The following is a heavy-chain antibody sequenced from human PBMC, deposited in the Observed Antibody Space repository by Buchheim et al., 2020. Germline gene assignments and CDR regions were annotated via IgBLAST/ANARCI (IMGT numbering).Heavy chain of an antibody. CDR2: IKQDGSEK. V-gene: IGHV3-7*01. J-gene: IGHJ5*02. CDR3: ARDFLITMVRGGSGDTRGFDP. D-gene: IGHD3-10*01. CDR1: GFTFSSYA. Sequence: EVQLLESGGGLVQPGGSLRLSCAASGFTFSSYAMSWVRQAPGKGLEWVANIKQDGSEKYYVDSVKGRFTISRDNAKNSLYLQMNSLRAEDTAVYYCARDFLITMVRGGSGDTRGFDPWGQGTL.